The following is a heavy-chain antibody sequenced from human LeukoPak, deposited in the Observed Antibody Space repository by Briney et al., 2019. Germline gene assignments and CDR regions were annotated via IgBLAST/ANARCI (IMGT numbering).Heavy chain of an antibody. CDR1: GYSISSGYQ. D-gene: IGHD2-2*01. CDR3: ARDPRWLTPDCTSTSCYENYFDP. CDR2: IHHSGSA. Sequence: SETLSFTCGVSGYSISSGYQWAWIRQSPGKGLEWIGSIHHSGSAHYNPSLKSRVTISVETSKNQFSLNMYSVTAADTAVYYCARDPRWLTPDCTSTSCYENYFDPWAREPWSPSPQ. V-gene: IGHV4-38-2*02. J-gene: IGHJ5*02.